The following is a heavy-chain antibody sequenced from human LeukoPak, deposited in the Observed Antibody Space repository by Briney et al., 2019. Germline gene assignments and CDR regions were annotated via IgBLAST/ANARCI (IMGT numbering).Heavy chain of an antibody. D-gene: IGHD6-19*01. Sequence: SETLSLTCTVSGGSISSSSYDWGWIRQPPGKGLEWIGSIYYSGSTYYNPSLKSRVTISVDTSKNQFSLKLSSVTAADTAVYYCAVDPKDRGYSSGWSLRLGYWGQGTLVTVSS. J-gene: IGHJ4*02. CDR2: IYYSGST. V-gene: IGHV4-39*01. CDR1: GGSISSSSYD. CDR3: AVDPKDRGYSSGWSLRLGY.